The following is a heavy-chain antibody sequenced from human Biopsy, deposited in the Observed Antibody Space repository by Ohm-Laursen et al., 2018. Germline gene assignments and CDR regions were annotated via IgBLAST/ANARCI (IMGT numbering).Heavy chain of an antibody. CDR2: IYYRGNT. CDR1: GDSITSYF. Sequence: GTLSLTCAVSGDSITSYFWNWIRQAPGKGLEWIGNIYYRGNTNYGPSLKSRATISLDSSKSQFSLNLNSVTATDTAVYYCARRLPLRGFAFDVWGQGTVVTVS. CDR3: ARRLPLRGFAFDV. D-gene: IGHD3-10*01. J-gene: IGHJ3*01. V-gene: IGHV4-59*08.